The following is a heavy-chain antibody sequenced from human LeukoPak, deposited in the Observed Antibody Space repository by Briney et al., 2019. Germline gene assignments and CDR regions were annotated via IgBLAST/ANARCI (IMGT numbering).Heavy chain of an antibody. CDR1: GGTFSSYA. J-gene: IGHJ5*02. V-gene: IGHV1-69*05. D-gene: IGHD6-6*01. Sequence: ASVKVSCKASGGTFSSYAISWVRQAPGQGLEWMGGIIPIFGTPNYAQKFQGRVTMTRDTSTSTVYMELSSLRSEDTAVYYCARERPTIAARSSNWFDPWGQGTLVTVSS. CDR2: IIPIFGTP. CDR3: ARERPTIAARSSNWFDP.